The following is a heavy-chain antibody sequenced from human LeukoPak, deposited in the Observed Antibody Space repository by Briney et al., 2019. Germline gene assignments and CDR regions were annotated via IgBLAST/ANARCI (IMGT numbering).Heavy chain of an antibody. CDR1: GYSISSGYY. CDR2: IYHSGST. CDR3: ARAIAAAGTGDY. D-gene: IGHD6-13*01. J-gene: IGHJ4*02. V-gene: IGHV4-38-2*01. Sequence: SETPSLTCAVSGYSISSGYYWGWIRQPPGKGLEWIGSIYHSGSTYYNPSLKSRVTISVDTSKNQFSLKLSSVTAADTAVYYCARAIAAAGTGDYWGQGTLVTVSS.